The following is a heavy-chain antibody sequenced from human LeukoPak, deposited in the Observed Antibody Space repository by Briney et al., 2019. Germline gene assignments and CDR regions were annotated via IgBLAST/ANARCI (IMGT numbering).Heavy chain of an antibody. CDR1: GDSISSSSYY. Sequence: SETLSLTCTVSGDSISSSSYYWGWIRQPPGKGLDWIGSIYYSGSTHYNPSLKSRVTISVDTSKNQFSLNLSSVTAADTAVYYCARHGESNSWYTWFDPWGQGTPVTVSS. J-gene: IGHJ5*02. V-gene: IGHV4-39*01. CDR2: IYYSGST. CDR3: ARHGESNSWYTWFDP. D-gene: IGHD6-13*01.